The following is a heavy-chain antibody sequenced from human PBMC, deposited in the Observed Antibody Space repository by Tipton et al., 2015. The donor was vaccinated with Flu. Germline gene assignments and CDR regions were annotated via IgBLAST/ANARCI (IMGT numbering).Heavy chain of an antibody. D-gene: IGHD3-10*01. V-gene: IGHV4-38-2*01. J-gene: IGHJ6*02. CDR1: GDSISSDYF. CDR3: ARGRMVRGVILTAYYYYGMDV. CDR2: IHRSGST. Sequence: TLSLTCAVSGDSISSDYFWGWIRQPPGKGLEWIATIHRSGSTNYDPSLKSRVTISVDTSKNQFSLKLSSVTAADTAVYYCARGRMVRGVILTAYYYYGMDVWGQGTTVTVSS.